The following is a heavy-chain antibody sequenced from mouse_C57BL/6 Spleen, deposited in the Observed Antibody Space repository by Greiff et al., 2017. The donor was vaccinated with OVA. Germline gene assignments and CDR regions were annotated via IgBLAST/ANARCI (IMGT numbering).Heavy chain of an antibody. CDR1: GYTFTSYW. Sequence: VKLQQPGAELVMPGASVKLSCKASGYTFTSYWMHWVKQRPGQGLEWIGEIDPSDSYTNYNQKFKGKSTLTVDKSSSTAYMQLSSLTSEDSAVYYCARGEGYDYDGFAYWGQGTLVTVSA. J-gene: IGHJ3*01. D-gene: IGHD2-4*01. CDR3: ARGEGYDYDGFAY. V-gene: IGHV1-69*01. CDR2: IDPSDSYT.